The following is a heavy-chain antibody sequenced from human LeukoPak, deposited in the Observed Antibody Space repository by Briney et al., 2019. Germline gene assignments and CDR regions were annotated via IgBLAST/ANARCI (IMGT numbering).Heavy chain of an antibody. J-gene: IGHJ4*02. Sequence: GGSLRLSCAASGFTFSSYWMSWVRQAPGKGLEWVANIKQDGSEKYYVDSVKGRFTVSRDYAKNSLYLQMNSLRDEDTAVYYCAKVAKYYYGPETYYFFEQWGQGTPVTASS. V-gene: IGHV3-7*01. CDR1: GFTFSSYW. D-gene: IGHD3-10*01. CDR2: IKQDGSEK. CDR3: AKVAKYYYGPETYYFFEQ.